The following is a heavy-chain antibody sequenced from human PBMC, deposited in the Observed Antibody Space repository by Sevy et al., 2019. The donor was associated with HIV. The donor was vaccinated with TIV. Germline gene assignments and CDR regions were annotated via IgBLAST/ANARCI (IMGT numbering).Heavy chain of an antibody. V-gene: IGHV3-30-3*01. CDR3: ARGESSSWYGMDV. D-gene: IGHD6-13*01. Sequence: GGSLRLSCAASGFTFSSYAMHWVRQAPGKGLEWVAVISYDGSNKYHADSVKGRFTISRDNSKNTLYLQMNSLRAEDTAVYYCARGESSSWYGMDVWGQGTTVTVSS. CDR2: ISYDGSNK. CDR1: GFTFSSYA. J-gene: IGHJ6*02.